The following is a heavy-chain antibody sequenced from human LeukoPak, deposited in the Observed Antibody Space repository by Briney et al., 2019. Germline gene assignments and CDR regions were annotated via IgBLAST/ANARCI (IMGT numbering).Heavy chain of an antibody. J-gene: IGHJ5*02. CDR3: ARDFRSDFPNWFDP. CDR2: ITGSGART. Sequence: GGSLRLSCEASGFTFSSYAMTWVRQAPGKGLEWVSAITGSGARTFYADPVKGRFTVSRDNAKNTLYLQMNSLSAEDAAVYYCARDFRSDFPNWFDPWGRGALVTVSS. CDR1: GFTFSSYA. V-gene: IGHV3-23*01. D-gene: IGHD3-3*01.